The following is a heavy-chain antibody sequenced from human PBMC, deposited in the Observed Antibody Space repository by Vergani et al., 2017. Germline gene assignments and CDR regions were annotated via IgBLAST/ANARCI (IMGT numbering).Heavy chain of an antibody. D-gene: IGHD3-9*01. J-gene: IGHJ6*02. CDR1: GFTFSSYA. CDR3: AKDFPSALRCIDGLSPGGYYYYGMDV. V-gene: IGHV3-23*01. CDR2: IRGIDVST. Sequence: EVQLLESGGGLVQPGGSLRLSCAASGFTFSSYAMSWVRQAPGKGLEWVSAIRGIDVSTSYADSVRGRFTISRDNSKNTLYLQMNSLRAEDTAVYYCAKDFPSALRCIDGLSPGGYYYYGMDVWGQGTTVTVSS.